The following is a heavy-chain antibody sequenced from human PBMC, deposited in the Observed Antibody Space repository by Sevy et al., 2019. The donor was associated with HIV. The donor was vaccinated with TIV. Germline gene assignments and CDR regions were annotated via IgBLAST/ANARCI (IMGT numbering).Heavy chain of an antibody. D-gene: IGHD3-22*01. CDR2: IYSSGGT. Sequence: PGGSRRLSCAASGFTVSNTYMSWVRQAPGKGLEWVSVIYSSGGTSYADSVKGRFTISRENSKNTQYFEMNSLRAEDTAVYYCVRGLLFSSSWSDHWGQGTLVTVSS. CDR1: GFTVSNTY. J-gene: IGHJ4*02. CDR3: VRGLLFSSSWSDH. V-gene: IGHV3-53*01.